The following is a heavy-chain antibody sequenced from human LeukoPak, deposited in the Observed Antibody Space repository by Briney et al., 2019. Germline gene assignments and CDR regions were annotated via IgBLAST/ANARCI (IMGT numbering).Heavy chain of an antibody. CDR3: TREPHP. CDR1: GGSISDYY. V-gene: IGHV4-4*07. CDR2: IYTGGSA. J-gene: IGHJ5*02. Sequence: PSETLSLTCTVSGGSISDYYWSWIRQPAGKGLEWIGRIYTGGSATYNPYLKSRVTMSTDTSRNQISPKLISVTAADTAVYYCTREPHPWGQGTLVTVSS.